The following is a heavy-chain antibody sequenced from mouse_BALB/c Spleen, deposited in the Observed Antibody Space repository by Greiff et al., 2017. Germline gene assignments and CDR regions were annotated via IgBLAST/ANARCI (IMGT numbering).Heavy chain of an antibody. J-gene: IGHJ4*01. V-gene: IGHV2-2*02. CDR2: IWSGGST. Sequence: VHLVESGPGLVQPSQSLSITCTVSGFSLTSYGVHWVRQSPGKGLEWLGVIWSGGSTDYNAAFISRLSISKDNSKSQVFFKMNSLQANDTAIYYCARRWGYGYDAMDYWGQGTSVTVSS. CDR1: GFSLTSYG. CDR3: ARRWGYGYDAMDY. D-gene: IGHD1-2*01.